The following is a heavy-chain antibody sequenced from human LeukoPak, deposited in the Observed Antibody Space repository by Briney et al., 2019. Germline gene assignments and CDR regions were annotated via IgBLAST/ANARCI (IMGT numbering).Heavy chain of an antibody. V-gene: IGHV1-24*01. D-gene: IGHD6-13*01. CDR3: ATASPSAAGDRQYYYYYMDV. Sequence: ASVEVSCKVSGYTLTELSMHWVRQAPGKGLEWMGGFDPEDGETIYAQKFQGRVTMTEDTSTDTAYMELSSLRSEDTAVYYCATASPSAAGDRQYYYYYMDVWGKGTTVTISS. J-gene: IGHJ6*03. CDR2: FDPEDGET. CDR1: GYTLTELS.